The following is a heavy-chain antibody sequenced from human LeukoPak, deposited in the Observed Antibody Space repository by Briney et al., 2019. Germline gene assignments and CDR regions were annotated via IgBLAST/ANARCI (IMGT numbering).Heavy chain of an antibody. V-gene: IGHV1-18*01. Sequence: ASVKVSCKASGYTFTSYRISWVRQAPGQGLEWMGWISAYNGDTNYAQKLQGRVTMTTDTSTSTAYMELRSLRSDDTAVYYCARDRPDGYGPRPFDYWGQGTLVTVSS. CDR3: ARDRPDGYGPRPFDY. J-gene: IGHJ4*02. CDR1: GYTFTSYR. D-gene: IGHD5-18*01. CDR2: ISAYNGDT.